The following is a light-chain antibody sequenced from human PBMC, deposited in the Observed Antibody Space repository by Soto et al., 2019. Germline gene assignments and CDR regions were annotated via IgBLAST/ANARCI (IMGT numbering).Light chain of an antibody. V-gene: IGKV1-5*01. CDR1: QSISSW. Sequence: DIRWTKTPSTLSASLGGRVTITCRASQSISSWLAWYQQKPGKAPKFLIHAASSLQSGVPSRFSGSGSGTQFTLTLSSLQPDDFATYYCQHYNSYSEAFGQGTKVDIK. CDR3: QHYNSYSEA. J-gene: IGKJ1*01. CDR2: AAS.